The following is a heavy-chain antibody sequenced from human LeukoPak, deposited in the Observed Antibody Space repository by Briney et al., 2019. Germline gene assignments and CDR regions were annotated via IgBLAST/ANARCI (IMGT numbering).Heavy chain of an antibody. CDR1: GFTFTSYA. D-gene: IGHD1-20*01. Sequence: GGSLRLSCAASGFTFTSYAMSWVRQAPGKGLEWVSVLTGDGNTYYADSVKGRFTNSRDDSKNTLFLQMNSLRAEDTAVYFCAKVKWKLIGYFDYWGQGTLVTVSS. J-gene: IGHJ4*02. V-gene: IGHV3-23*01. CDR2: LTGDGNT. CDR3: AKVKWKLIGYFDY.